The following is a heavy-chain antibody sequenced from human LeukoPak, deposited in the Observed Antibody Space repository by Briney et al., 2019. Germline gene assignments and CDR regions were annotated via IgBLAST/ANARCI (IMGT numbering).Heavy chain of an antibody. J-gene: IGHJ4*02. Sequence: ASVKVSCKTSGYTFTSYYIHWVRQAPGQGLEWMGIINPIGGTTDYPQKFQGRVTMTRDTSTSTVYMELSSLSPEDTAVYYCARQQGLQNLNFDYWGQGALVTVSS. CDR3: ARQQGLQNLNFDY. CDR2: INPIGGTT. V-gene: IGHV1-46*01. D-gene: IGHD4-11*01. CDR1: GYTFTSYY.